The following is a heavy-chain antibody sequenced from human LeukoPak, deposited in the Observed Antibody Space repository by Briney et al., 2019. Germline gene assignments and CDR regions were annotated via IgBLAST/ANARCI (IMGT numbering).Heavy chain of an antibody. CDR1: GFTFSSYA. CDR3: ARGPETAGWSGYPQYFDY. Sequence: GGSLRLSCAASGFTFSSYAISWVRQAPGKGLEWVSAISGSGGSTYYADSVKGRFTISRDNSKNTLYLQMNSLRAEDTAVYYCARGPETAGWSGYPQYFDYWGQGTLVTVSS. D-gene: IGHD3-3*01. V-gene: IGHV3-23*01. CDR2: ISGSGGST. J-gene: IGHJ4*02.